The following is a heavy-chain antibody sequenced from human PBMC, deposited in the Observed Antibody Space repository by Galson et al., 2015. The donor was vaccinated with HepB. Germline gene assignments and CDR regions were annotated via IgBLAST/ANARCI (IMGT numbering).Heavy chain of an antibody. CDR1: GFTFSSYA. CDR2: ISYDGSNK. Sequence: SLRLSCAASGFTFSSYAMHWVRQAPGKGLEWVAVISYDGSNKYYADSVKGRFTISRDNSKNTLYQQMNSLRAEDTAVYYCAKALAQWLSNGFDLWGRGTLVTVSS. J-gene: IGHJ2*01. D-gene: IGHD6-19*01. CDR3: AKALAQWLSNGFDL. V-gene: IGHV3-30-3*01.